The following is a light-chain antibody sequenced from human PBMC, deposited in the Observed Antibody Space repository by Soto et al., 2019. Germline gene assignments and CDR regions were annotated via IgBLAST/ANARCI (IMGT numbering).Light chain of an antibody. CDR1: SSDVGGYNY. CDR2: EVS. Sequence: QSALTQPASVSGSPGQSITISCTGTSSDVGGYNYVSWYQHHPGKAPKLMIYEVSNRPSGVSYRFSGSKSGNTASLTISGLQAEDEADYYCSSYTSSSTHYVFGTGTKVTVL. V-gene: IGLV2-14*01. CDR3: SSYTSSSTHYV. J-gene: IGLJ1*01.